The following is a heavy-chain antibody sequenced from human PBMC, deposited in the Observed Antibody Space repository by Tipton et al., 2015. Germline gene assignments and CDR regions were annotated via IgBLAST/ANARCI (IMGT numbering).Heavy chain of an antibody. CDR3: ARAWLQVFTPDFDY. CDR1: GYTFAGHR. J-gene: IGHJ4*02. Sequence: QVQLVQSGPEVKQPVASEKGSRKTSGYTFAGHRLHWVRQAPGQGLEWMGCMDPSTGATSYAQKFHGRFTMTSDTSNSTAYLELSTLGSVDTAVYYCARAWLQVFTPDFDYWGQGTLVTVSS. CDR2: MDPSTGAT. V-gene: IGHV1-2*02. D-gene: IGHD6-19*01.